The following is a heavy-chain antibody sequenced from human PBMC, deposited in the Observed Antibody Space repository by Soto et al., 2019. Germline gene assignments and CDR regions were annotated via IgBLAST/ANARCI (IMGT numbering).Heavy chain of an antibody. V-gene: IGHV3-33*08. CDR1: GFIFGDYV. CDR3: ARVTFRGYSGYDSSIDY. D-gene: IGHD5-12*01. Sequence: GGSLRLSCAASGFIFGDYVMHWVRQAPGKGLEWVAGIRCDGSNKDYADSVKGRFTISRDNSKNTLYLQMNSLRAEDTAVYYCARVTFRGYSGYDSSIDYWGQGTLVTVSS. CDR2: IRCDGSNK. J-gene: IGHJ4*02.